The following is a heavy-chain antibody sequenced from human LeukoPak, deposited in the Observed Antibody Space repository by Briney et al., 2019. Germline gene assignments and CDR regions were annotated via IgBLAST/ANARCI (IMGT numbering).Heavy chain of an antibody. CDR1: GYTFTAYY. J-gene: IGHJ6*02. CDR3: ARDPIVQVGYYYGMDV. V-gene: IGHV1-2*02. Sequence: ASVKVSCKASGYTFTAYYMHWVRQAPGQGLEWMGWINPNSGATNYAQNFQGRVTITADTSISTAYLDLSRLRSDDSAVYYCARDPIVQVGYYYGMDVWGQGTTVTVSS. CDR2: INPNSGAT. D-gene: IGHD2-8*02.